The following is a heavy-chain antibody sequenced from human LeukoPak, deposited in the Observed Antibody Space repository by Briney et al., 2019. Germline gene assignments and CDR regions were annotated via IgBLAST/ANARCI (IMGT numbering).Heavy chain of an antibody. CDR1: GGSFSGYY. D-gene: IGHD3-10*01. CDR3: ATQGCGSGTYLDY. CDR2: INHSGST. J-gene: IGHJ4*02. V-gene: IGHV4-34*01. Sequence: SETLSLTCAVYGGSFSGYYWSWIRQPPGKGLEWIGEINHSGSTNYNPSLKSRVTISVDTSKNQFSLKLSSVTAADTAVYYCATQGCGSGTYLDYWGQGTLVTVSS.